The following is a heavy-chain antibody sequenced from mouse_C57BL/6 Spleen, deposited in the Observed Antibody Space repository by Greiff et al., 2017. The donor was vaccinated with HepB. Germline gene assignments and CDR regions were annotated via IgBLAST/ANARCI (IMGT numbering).Heavy chain of an antibody. Sequence: EVKVVESGGGLVKPGGSLKLSCAASGFTFSSYTMSWVRQTPEKRLEWVATISGGGGNTYYPDSVKGRFTISRDNAKNTLYLQMSSLRSEDTALYYCARQGNDYLDYWGQGTTLTVSS. V-gene: IGHV5-9*01. CDR3: ARQGNDYLDY. CDR2: ISGGGGNT. J-gene: IGHJ2*01. CDR1: GFTFSSYT. D-gene: IGHD2-3*01.